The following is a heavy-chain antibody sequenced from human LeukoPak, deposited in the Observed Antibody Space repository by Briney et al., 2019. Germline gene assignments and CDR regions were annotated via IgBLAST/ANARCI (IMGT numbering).Heavy chain of an antibody. CDR1: GFTFRSAW. V-gene: IGHV3-15*01. J-gene: IGHJ4*02. CDR3: TTDQVVRGVTNDY. D-gene: IGHD3-10*01. Sequence: GGSLRLSCVASGFTFRSAWMNWVRQAPGRGLEWVGRIKSKTDGGTSDYAAPVKVRFTISSDDSKTKLYLQMNSLQTEDTAVYYCTTDQVVRGVTNDYWGQGTLVTVSS. CDR2: IKSKTDGGTS.